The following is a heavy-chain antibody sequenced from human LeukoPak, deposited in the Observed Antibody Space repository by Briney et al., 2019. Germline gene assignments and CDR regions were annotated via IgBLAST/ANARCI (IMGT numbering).Heavy chain of an antibody. D-gene: IGHD3-22*01. J-gene: IGHJ5*02. V-gene: IGHV3-23*01. Sequence: PGGSLRLSCAASGFTFSSYAMSWVRQAPGKGLEWVSDVSGSGGSTYYADSVKGRFTASRDNSKNTLYLQMNSLGAEDTAVYYCAKDPEDSSGYYYSVWFDPWGQGTLVTVSS. CDR3: AKDPEDSSGYYYSVWFDP. CDR1: GFTFSSYA. CDR2: VSGSGGST.